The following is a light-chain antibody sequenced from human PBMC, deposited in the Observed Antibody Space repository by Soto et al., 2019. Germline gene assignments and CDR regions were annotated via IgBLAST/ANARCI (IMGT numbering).Light chain of an antibody. CDR3: LQLNSYPWT. Sequence: IQMTQSPSSLSASVGDRVTITCRASQGIGNNLVWYQQKPGKAPKRLIYAASDWQSGVPSRFSGSGSGTEFTLTISSLQPDDFATYHCLQLNSYPWTFGQGTKVEIK. J-gene: IGKJ1*01. CDR2: AAS. CDR1: QGIGNN. V-gene: IGKV1-17*01.